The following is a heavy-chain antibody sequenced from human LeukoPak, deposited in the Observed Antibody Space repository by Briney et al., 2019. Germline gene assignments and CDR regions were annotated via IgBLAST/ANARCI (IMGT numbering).Heavy chain of an antibody. V-gene: IGHV1-18*01. D-gene: IGHD2-2*01. CDR3: ASGTTDIVVVPATLRNYYFDY. CDR2: ISAYNGNT. CDR1: GYRFSTYG. Sequence: GASVKVSCKASGYRFSTYGMSWVRQAPGQGLEWMGWISAYNGNTNYAQKLQGRVTMTTDTSTSIAYMELRSLRSDDTAVYYCASGTTDIVVVPATLRNYYFDYWGQGTLVTVSS. J-gene: IGHJ4*02.